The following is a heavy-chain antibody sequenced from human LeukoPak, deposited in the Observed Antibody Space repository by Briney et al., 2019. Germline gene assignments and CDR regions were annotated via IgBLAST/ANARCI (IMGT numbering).Heavy chain of an antibody. J-gene: IGHJ4*02. CDR2: IYYSGST. D-gene: IGHD3-22*01. CDR3: ARPDSSGYYSIY. V-gene: IGHV4-39*01. CDR1: GGSISSSSYY. Sequence: SETLSLTCTVSGGSISSSSYYWGWIRQPPGKGLEWIGTIYYSGSTYYNPSLKSRVTISVDTSKNQFSLKLSSVTAADTAVYYCARPDSSGYYSIYWGQGTLVTVSS.